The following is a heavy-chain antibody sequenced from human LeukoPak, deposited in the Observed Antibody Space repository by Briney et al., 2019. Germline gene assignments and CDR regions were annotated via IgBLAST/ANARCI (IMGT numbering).Heavy chain of an antibody. D-gene: IGHD3-10*01. V-gene: IGHV3-74*01. CDR1: GFTFSTFW. J-gene: IGHJ4*02. CDR3: AKGMAPYGSGSLFDY. CDR2: INHDGSST. Sequence: GGSLRLSCATSGFTFSTFWMHWVRQAPGKGLVWVSRINHDGSSTNYADSVKGRFTISRDNAKNTLHLQMNSLRAEDTAVYYCAKGMAPYGSGSLFDYWGQGTLVTVSS.